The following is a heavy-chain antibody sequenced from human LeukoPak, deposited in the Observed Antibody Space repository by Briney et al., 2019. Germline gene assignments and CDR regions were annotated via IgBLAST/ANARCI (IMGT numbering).Heavy chain of an antibody. Sequence: GGSLRLSCAASGFTFNNYGMHWVRQAPGKGLEWVAFIGYNGKNQYYADSVKGRFTISRDNSKNTLYLQMNSLRVDDTAVYYCAKTLLLWFGELFGWFDPWGQGTLVTVSS. CDR2: IGYNGKNQ. D-gene: IGHD3-10*01. J-gene: IGHJ5*02. V-gene: IGHV3-30*02. CDR1: GFTFNNYG. CDR3: AKTLLLWFGELFGWFDP.